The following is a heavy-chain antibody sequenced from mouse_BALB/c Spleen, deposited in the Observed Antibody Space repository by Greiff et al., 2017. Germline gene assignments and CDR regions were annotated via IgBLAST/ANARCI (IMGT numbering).Heavy chain of an antibody. J-gene: IGHJ2*01. V-gene: IGHV5-6-2*01. CDR1: GFTFSSYY. D-gene: IGHD1-1*01. CDR2: INSNGGST. CDR3: ARHYYWGDFDY. Sequence: EVQVVESGGGLVKLGGSLKLSCAASGFTFSSYYMSWVRQTPEKRLELVAAINSNGGSTYYPDTVKGRFTISRDNAKNTLYLQMSSLKSEDTALYYCARHYYWGDFDYWGQGTTLTVSS.